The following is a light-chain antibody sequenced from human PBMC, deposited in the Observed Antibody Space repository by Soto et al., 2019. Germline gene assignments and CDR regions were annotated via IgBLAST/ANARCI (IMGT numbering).Light chain of an antibody. Sequence: QSALTQPASVSGSPGQSITISCTGTSSDVGRYNLVSWYQQHPGKAPKLMIFEVSKRPSGVSNRFSGSKSGNTASLTISGLQAGDEADYYCCSYAGDLGFVFGTGTKLTVL. CDR3: CSYAGDLGFV. CDR1: SSDVGRYNL. J-gene: IGLJ1*01. CDR2: EVS. V-gene: IGLV2-23*02.